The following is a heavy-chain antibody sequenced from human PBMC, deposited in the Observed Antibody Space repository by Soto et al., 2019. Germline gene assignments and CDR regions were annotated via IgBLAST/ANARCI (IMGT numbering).Heavy chain of an antibody. Sequence: PSETLSLTCTVSGGSISSSSYYWGWIRQPPGKGLEWIGSIYYSGSTYYNPSLKSRVTISVDTSKNQFSLKLSSVTAADTAVYYCARLASGPDDRGDDYWGQGTLVTVSS. J-gene: IGHJ4*02. D-gene: IGHD3-10*01. V-gene: IGHV4-39*01. CDR1: GGSISSSSYY. CDR2: IYYSGST. CDR3: ARLASGPDDRGDDY.